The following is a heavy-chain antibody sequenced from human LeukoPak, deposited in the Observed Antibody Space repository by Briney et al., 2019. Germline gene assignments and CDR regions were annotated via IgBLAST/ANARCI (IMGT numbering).Heavy chain of an antibody. Sequence: SQTLSLTCTVSGGSISSGGYYWSWIRQHPGKGLEWIGYIYYSGSTYYNPSLKSRVTISVDTSKNQFSLKLSSVTAADTAVYYCARGRVKVVAAFWNRNWFDPWGREPWSPSPQ. V-gene: IGHV4-31*03. J-gene: IGHJ5*02. CDR2: IYYSGST. D-gene: IGHD2-15*01. CDR3: ARGRVKVVAAFWNRNWFDP. CDR1: GGSISSGGYY.